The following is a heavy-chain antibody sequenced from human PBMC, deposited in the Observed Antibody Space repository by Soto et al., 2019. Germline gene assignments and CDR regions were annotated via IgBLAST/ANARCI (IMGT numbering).Heavy chain of an antibody. CDR1: GYTFTSYY. Sequence: QVQLVQSGAEVKKPGASVKVSCKASGYTFTSYYMHWVRQAPGQGLEWMGIINPSGGSTSYAQKFQGRVTMTRDTSTSTVYMELSSLRSEDTAMYYCVVVAGTGDEDYWGQGTLVTVSS. D-gene: IGHD6-19*01. CDR2: INPSGGST. CDR3: VVVAGTGDEDY. V-gene: IGHV1-46*01. J-gene: IGHJ4*02.